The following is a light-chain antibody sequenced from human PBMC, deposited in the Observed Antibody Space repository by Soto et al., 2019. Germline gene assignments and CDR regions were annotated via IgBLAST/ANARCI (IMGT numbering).Light chain of an antibody. CDR3: QQYSSYSWT. V-gene: IGKV1-5*03. J-gene: IGKJ1*01. Sequence: DIRLTQSPSTLSASVGDRVTITCRASQNIDILLAWYQQNPGKAPKFLISRASILENGVPPRFSGSGSGTEFTLTISSLQPDDSATYYCQQYSSYSWTFGQGTKVEIK. CDR2: RAS. CDR1: QNIDIL.